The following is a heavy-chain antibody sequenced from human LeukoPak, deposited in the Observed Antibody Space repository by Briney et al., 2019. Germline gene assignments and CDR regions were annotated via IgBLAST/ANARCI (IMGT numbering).Heavy chain of an antibody. CDR1: GFTFSTYA. V-gene: IGHV3-23*01. CDR2: ISGPGGST. Sequence: GGSLRLSCAASGFTFSTYAMSWVRQAPGKGLQWVSHISGPGGSTYYADSVRGRFTISRDNSKNTLYLQMNSLRVEDTAVYYCARLSGRREGFDYWDQGTLVTVSS. D-gene: IGHD1-26*01. CDR3: ARLSGRREGFDY. J-gene: IGHJ4*02.